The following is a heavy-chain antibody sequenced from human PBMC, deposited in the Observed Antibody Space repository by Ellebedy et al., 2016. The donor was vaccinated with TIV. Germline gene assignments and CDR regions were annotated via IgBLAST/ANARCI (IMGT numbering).Heavy chain of an antibody. Sequence: GESLKISCGAYGFTFSRFWMAWLRQTQGKGLEWVAHIKYDEIEKYHMDSVKGRFTISRDNARNSLYLQMNSLRVDDTAIYYCARDTVEVPSGDAFDIWGQGTMVTVSS. CDR1: GFTFSRFW. J-gene: IGHJ3*02. CDR3: ARDTVEVPSGDAFDI. V-gene: IGHV3-7*04. D-gene: IGHD2-2*01. CDR2: IKYDEIEK.